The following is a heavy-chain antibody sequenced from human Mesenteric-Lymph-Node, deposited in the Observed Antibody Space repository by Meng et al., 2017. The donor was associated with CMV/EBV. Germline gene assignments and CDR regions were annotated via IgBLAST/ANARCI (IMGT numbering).Heavy chain of an antibody. Sequence: GGSLRLSCKGSGYSFTSYWIGWVRQMPGKGLEWMGIIYPGDSDTRYSPSFQGQVTISADKSISTAYLQWSSLKASDTAMYYCARHWSSSEYGMDVWGQGTTVTVSS. CDR3: ARHWSSSEYGMDV. CDR2: IYPGDSDT. V-gene: IGHV5-51*01. D-gene: IGHD6-6*01. CDR1: GYSFTSYW. J-gene: IGHJ6*02.